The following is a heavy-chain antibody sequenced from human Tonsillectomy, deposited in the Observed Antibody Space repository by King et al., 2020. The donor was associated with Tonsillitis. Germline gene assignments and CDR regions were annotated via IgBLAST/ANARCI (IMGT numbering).Heavy chain of an antibody. J-gene: IGHJ4*02. V-gene: IGHV3-30*04. D-gene: IGHD3-22*01. CDR3: ARESRYYYAISGYLTFDY. Sequence: VQLVESGGGVVQPGRSLRLSCAASGFTVSSYAMHWVRQAPGKGLEWVTFISYDGSNKYYADSVKGRFTISRDNSKNTLYLQMNSLRAEDTAVYYCARESRYYYAISGYLTFDYWGQGTLVTVSS. CDR1: GFTVSSYA. CDR2: ISYDGSNK.